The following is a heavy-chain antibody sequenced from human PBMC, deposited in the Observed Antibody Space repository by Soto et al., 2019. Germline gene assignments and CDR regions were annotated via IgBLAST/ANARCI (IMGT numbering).Heavy chain of an antibody. V-gene: IGHV1-69*05. D-gene: IGHD6-19*01. Sequence: QVQLVQSGAEVKKPGSSVKVSCKASGGTFNRYAISWLRQAPGQGPEWMGGITPMFGTGNYAQKFQGRVTIPPDESTTTVHMELRRRTAEDTAVYYCAQTLGSAVAGPGRFDLWGRGTRVIVSS. J-gene: IGHJ2*01. CDR1: GGTFNRYA. CDR2: ITPMFGTG. CDR3: AQTLGSAVAGPGRFDL.